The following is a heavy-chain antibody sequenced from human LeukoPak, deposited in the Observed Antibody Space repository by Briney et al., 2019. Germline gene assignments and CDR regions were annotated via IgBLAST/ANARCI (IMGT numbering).Heavy chain of an antibody. D-gene: IGHD3-16*01. J-gene: IGHJ4*02. V-gene: IGHV4-34*01. CDR2: IHHSGRT. CDR1: GGSFSGSFSDYY. CDR3: ATFRWGVGFEY. Sequence: SETLSLTCAVYGGSFSGSFSDYYWTCIRQTPGKGLEWIGEIHHSGRTNYNPSLKSRVTISVDTSKNQFSLKLNSLTAADTAVYYCATFRWGVGFEYWGQGTLATVSS.